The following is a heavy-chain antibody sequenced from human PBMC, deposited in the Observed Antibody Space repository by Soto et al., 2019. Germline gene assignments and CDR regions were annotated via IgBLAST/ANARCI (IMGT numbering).Heavy chain of an antibody. V-gene: IGHV1-2*02. CDR3: ARLGGYSGYGSFYGMDV. D-gene: IGHD5-12*01. CDR2: INPNSGGT. Sequence: ASVKVSCKASGYTFTGYYMHWVRQAPGQGLEWMGWINPNSGGTNYAQKFQGRVTMTRDTSISTAYMELSRLRSDDTAVYYCARLGGYSGYGSFYGMDVWGQGTTVTVSS. J-gene: IGHJ6*02. CDR1: GYTFTGYY.